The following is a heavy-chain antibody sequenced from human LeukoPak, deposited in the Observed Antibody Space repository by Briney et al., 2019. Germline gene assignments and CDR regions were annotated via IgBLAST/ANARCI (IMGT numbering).Heavy chain of an antibody. J-gene: IGHJ4*02. Sequence: SQTLSLTCTVSGGSISSGGYYWSWIWQPPGTGLEWIGYIYHSGSTYYNPSLKSRVTISVDRSKNQFSLKLSSVTAADTAVYYCARVFTAGYSSSWYQDYWGQGTLVTVSS. CDR3: ARVFTAGYSSSWYQDY. CDR1: GGSISSGGYY. V-gene: IGHV4-30-2*01. CDR2: IYHSGST. D-gene: IGHD6-13*01.